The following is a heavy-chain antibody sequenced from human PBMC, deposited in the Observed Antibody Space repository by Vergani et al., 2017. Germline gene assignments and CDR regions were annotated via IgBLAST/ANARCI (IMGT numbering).Heavy chain of an antibody. CDR2: IYYSGST. J-gene: IGHJ5*02. D-gene: IGHD4-17*01. Sequence: QVQLEESGPGLVKPSETLSLTCTVSGGSFNTYYWGWIRQPPGKGLEWIGSIYYSGSTYYNPSLKSRVTISVDTSKNQFSLKLSSVTAADTAVYYCARHGYGDNEGWFDPWGQGTLVTVSS. V-gene: IGHV4-39*01. CDR1: GGSFNTYY. CDR3: ARHGYGDNEGWFDP.